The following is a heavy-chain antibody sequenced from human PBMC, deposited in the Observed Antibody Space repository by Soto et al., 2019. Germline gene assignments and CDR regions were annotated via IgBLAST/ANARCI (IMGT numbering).Heavy chain of an antibody. CDR1: FSTYG. V-gene: IGHV3-30*18. Sequence: FSTYGMHWVRQAPGKGLEWVAVISYDGSYKYYADSVKGRFTISRDNSKNTLYVQMNTLRAEDTAVYYCAKGGQVVVTARCDYWGPGTLVTVSS. CDR2: ISYDGSYK. D-gene: IGHD2-21*02. CDR3: AKGGQVVVTARCDY. J-gene: IGHJ4*02.